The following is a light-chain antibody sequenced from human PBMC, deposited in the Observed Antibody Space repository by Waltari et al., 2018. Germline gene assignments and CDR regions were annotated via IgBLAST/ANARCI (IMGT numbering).Light chain of an antibody. CDR3: QQRSNWPLT. Sequence: EIVLTQSPGTLSLSPGERATLSCRASQSVCSYLAWSQQKPGQAPRLLIYDASDRATGIPARFSGSGSGTDFTLTISSLEPEDFAVYYCQQRSNWPLTFGGGTKVEIK. CDR1: QSVCSY. V-gene: IGKV3-11*01. CDR2: DAS. J-gene: IGKJ4*01.